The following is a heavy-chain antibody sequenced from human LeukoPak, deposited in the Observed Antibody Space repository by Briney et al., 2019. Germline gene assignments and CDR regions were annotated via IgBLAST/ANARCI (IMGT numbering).Heavy chain of an antibody. J-gene: IGHJ4*02. CDR3: ARDYYYDSSGYGDFDY. V-gene: IGHV3-66*01. Sequence: PGGSLRLSCAASGFSVSSSYMSWVRQAPGKGLEWVSLIYSGGSTYYADSVKGRFTISRDTSKNTLYLQMNSLRAEDTAVYYCARDYYYDSSGYGDFDYWGQGTLVTVSS. CDR2: IYSGGST. D-gene: IGHD3-22*01. CDR1: GFSVSSSY.